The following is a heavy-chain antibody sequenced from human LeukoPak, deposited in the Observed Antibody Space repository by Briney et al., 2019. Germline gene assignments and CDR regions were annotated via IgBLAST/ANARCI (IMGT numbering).Heavy chain of an antibody. CDR2: MNPNSGNT. CDR1: GYTFTSYD. Sequence: GASVKVSCKASGYTFTSYDINWVRQATGQGLEWMGWMNPNSGNTGYAQKFQGRVTMTRNTSISTAYMELSSLRSEDTAVYYCARGSTVPRTYYDFWSGYYHWFDPWGQGTLVTVSS. J-gene: IGHJ5*02. D-gene: IGHD3-3*01. V-gene: IGHV1-8*01. CDR3: ARGSTVPRTYYDFWSGYYHWFDP.